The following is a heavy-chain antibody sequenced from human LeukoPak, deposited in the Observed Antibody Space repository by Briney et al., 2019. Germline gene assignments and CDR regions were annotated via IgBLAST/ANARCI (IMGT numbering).Heavy chain of an antibody. CDR3: ARLVGVEYYYDSSGYYPNSFDY. CDR1: GGSISSSSYY. D-gene: IGHD3-22*01. J-gene: IGHJ4*02. CDR2: IYYSGST. Sequence: PSETLSLTCTVSGGSISSSSYYWGWIRQPPGKGLEWIGSIYYSGSTYYNPSLKSRVTISVGTSKNQFSLKLSSVTAADTAVYYCARLVGVEYYYDSSGYYPNSFDYWGQGTLVTVSS. V-gene: IGHV4-39*01.